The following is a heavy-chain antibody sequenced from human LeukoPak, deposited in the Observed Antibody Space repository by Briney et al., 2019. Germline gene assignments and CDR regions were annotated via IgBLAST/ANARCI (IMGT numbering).Heavy chain of an antibody. CDR1: GYSISSGYY. CDR2: IYHSGST. CDR3: ARVAVCSGGSCYSGWFDP. J-gene: IGHJ5*02. Sequence: PSETLSLTCAVSGYSISSGYYWGSIRQPPGKGLEWIGSIYHSGSTYYNPSLKSRVTISVDTSKNQFSLKLSSVTAADTAVYYCARVAVCSGGSCYSGWFDPWGQGTLVTVSS. D-gene: IGHD2-15*01. V-gene: IGHV4-38-2*01.